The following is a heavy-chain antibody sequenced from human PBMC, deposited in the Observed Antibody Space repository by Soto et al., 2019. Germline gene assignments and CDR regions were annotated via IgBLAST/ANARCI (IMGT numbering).Heavy chain of an antibody. D-gene: IGHD4-17*01. CDR1: GGSIISSSYY. CDR3: ARSMTTVVTLDY. Sequence: PSETLSLTCTLSGGSIISSSYYWGCFRQPPVKGLEWIGSIYYSGSTYYNPSLKSRVTISVDTSKNQFSLKLSSVTAADTAVYYCARSMTTVVTLDYWGQGTLVTVS. V-gene: IGHV4-39*01. CDR2: IYYSGST. J-gene: IGHJ4*02.